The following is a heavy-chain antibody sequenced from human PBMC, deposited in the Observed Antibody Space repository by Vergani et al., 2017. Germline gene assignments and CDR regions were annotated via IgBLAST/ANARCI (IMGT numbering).Heavy chain of an antibody. J-gene: IGHJ1*01. CDR1: GGSISSGGYY. V-gene: IGHV4-31*03. D-gene: IGHD2-2*01. CDR2: IYYRGST. Sequence: QVQLQESGPGLVKPSQTLSLTCTVSGGSISSGGYYWSWIRQHPGKGLEWIGYIYYRGSTYYNPSLKRRVTISVDTSKNQFSLKLSSVTAADTAVYYCASQLLPYAEYFQHWGQGTLVTVSS. CDR3: ASQLLPYAEYFQH.